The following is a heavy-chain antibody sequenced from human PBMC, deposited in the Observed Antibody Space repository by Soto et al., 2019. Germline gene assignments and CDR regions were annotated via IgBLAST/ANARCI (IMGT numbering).Heavy chain of an antibody. CDR3: ARGIAAAGFYYYYGMDV. Sequence: GASVKVSCKTSGGTFSSYTISWVRQAPGQGLEWMGRIIPILGIANYAQKLQGRVTITADKSTSTAYMELSSLRSEDTAVYYCARGIAAAGFYYYYGMDVWGQGTTVTVSS. CDR2: IIPILGIA. CDR1: GGTFSSYT. D-gene: IGHD6-13*01. V-gene: IGHV1-69*02. J-gene: IGHJ6*02.